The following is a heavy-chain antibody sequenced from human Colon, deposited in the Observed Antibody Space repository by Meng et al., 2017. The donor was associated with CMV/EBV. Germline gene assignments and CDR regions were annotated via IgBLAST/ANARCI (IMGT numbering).Heavy chain of an antibody. CDR2: ISSSSSYI. D-gene: IGHD3-22*01. CDR1: GFTFSNHA. Sequence: GGSLRLSCVASGFTFSNHAMYWVRQAPGKGLEWVSSISSSSSYIYYADSVKGRFTTSRDNAKSSLYLQMNSLRAEDTAVYYCARDAYSSGYGMDVWGQGTTVTVSS. J-gene: IGHJ6*02. V-gene: IGHV3-21*01. CDR3: ARDAYSSGYGMDV.